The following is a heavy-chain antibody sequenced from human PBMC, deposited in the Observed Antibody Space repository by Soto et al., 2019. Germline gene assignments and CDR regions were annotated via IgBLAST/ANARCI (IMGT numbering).Heavy chain of an antibody. CDR3: ARRGVGATTRAGVFDP. CDR1: GFTVSSNY. V-gene: IGHV3-66*04. D-gene: IGHD1-26*01. Sequence: EVQLVESGGGLVQPGGSLRLSCAASGFTVSSNYMSWVRQAPGKGLEWDSVIYSGGSTYYADSVKGRFTISRDNSKNTLNLQMNSLRAEDTAVHYCARRGVGATTRAGVFDPWGQGTLVTVSS. J-gene: IGHJ5*02. CDR2: IYSGGST.